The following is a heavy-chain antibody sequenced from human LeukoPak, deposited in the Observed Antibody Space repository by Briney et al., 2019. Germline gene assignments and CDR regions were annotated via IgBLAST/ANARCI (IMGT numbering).Heavy chain of an antibody. J-gene: IGHJ6*02. CDR3: ARGHFGMDV. V-gene: IGHV4-59*01. CDR1: GVSINTYF. CDR2: IHYTGTT. Sequence: PESLSVTCTVPGVSINTYFWTWSWQTPGKGLEWIGCIHYTGTTDYNPSLKSRVTISVDTSRNHFSLKLSSVTAADTAVYYCARGHFGMDVWGQGTTVTASS.